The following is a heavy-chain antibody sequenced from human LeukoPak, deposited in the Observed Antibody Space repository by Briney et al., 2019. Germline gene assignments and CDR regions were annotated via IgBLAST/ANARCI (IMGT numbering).Heavy chain of an antibody. Sequence: VASVTVSCTASGFTFTSSAVQWVRQARGQRLEWIGWIVVGSGNTNYAQKFQERVTITRDMSTSTAYMELSSLRSEDTAVYHCAADYKGTVTTLDYWGQGTLVTVSS. D-gene: IGHD4-17*01. CDR3: AADYKGTVTTLDY. CDR2: IVVGSGNT. CDR1: GFTFTSSA. V-gene: IGHV1-58*01. J-gene: IGHJ4*02.